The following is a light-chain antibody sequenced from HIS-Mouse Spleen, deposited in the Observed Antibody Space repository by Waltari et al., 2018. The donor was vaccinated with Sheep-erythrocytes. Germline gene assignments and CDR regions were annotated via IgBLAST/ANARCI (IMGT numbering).Light chain of an antibody. V-gene: IGKV4-1*01. Sequence: DIVMTQSPDSLAVSLGERATIKCKSSKSVLYISNNKNYLAWYQQKPGQPPKLLIYWASTRESGVPDRFSGSGSGTDFTLTISSLQAEDVAVYYCQQYYSTPLTFGGGTKVEIK. CDR2: WAS. J-gene: IGKJ4*01. CDR1: KSVLYISNNKNY. CDR3: QQYYSTPLT.